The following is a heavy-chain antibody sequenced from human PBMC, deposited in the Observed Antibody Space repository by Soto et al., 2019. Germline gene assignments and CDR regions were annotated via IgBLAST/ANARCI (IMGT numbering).Heavy chain of an antibody. CDR3: AHSGYSSSWYRVLVDY. CDR1: GFSLSTSGVG. D-gene: IGHD6-13*01. J-gene: IGHJ4*02. CDR2: IYWDDDK. Sequence: QITLKESGPTLVKPTQTLTLTCTFSGFSLSTSGVGVGWIRQPPGKALEWLALIYWDDDKRYSPSLKSRLTITKDTSKNQVVLTMTNMDPVDTATYYCAHSGYSSSWYRVLVDYWGQGTLVTVSS. V-gene: IGHV2-5*02.